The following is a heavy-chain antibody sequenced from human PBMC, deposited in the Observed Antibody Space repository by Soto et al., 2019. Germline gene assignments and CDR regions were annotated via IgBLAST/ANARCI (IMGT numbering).Heavy chain of an antibody. Sequence: QVQLQESGPGLVKPSGTLSLTCAVSGGSISSSNWWSWVRQPPGKGLEWIGEISHSGSTNYNPSLKSRVTISVDKSENQFSLKLTSVTAADTAVYYCAREPGSGGPRLEYFDYWGQGTLVTVSS. D-gene: IGHD3-10*01. V-gene: IGHV4-4*02. CDR3: AREPGSGGPRLEYFDY. J-gene: IGHJ4*02. CDR2: ISHSGST. CDR1: GGSISSSNW.